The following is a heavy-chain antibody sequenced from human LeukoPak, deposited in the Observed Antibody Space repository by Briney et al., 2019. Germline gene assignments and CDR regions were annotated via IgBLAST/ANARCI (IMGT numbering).Heavy chain of an antibody. CDR1: GGSISSSNW. CDR3: ARQVDYGDYFGRGWFDP. Sequence: SETLSLTCAVSGGSISSSNWWSWVRQPPGKGLEWIGEIYHSGSTNYNPSLKSRVTISVDTSKNQFSLKLSSVTAADTAVYYCARQVDYGDYFGRGWFDPWGQGTLVTVSS. CDR2: IYHSGST. J-gene: IGHJ5*02. D-gene: IGHD4-17*01. V-gene: IGHV4-4*02.